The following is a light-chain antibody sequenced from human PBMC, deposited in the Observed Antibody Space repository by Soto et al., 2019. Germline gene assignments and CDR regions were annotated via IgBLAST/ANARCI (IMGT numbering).Light chain of an antibody. V-gene: IGKV1-5*01. CDR3: QQYNSYPT. CDR2: DAS. CDR1: QSISSW. Sequence: DIQLTQSPSFLSASVGDRVTITCRASQSISSWLAWYQQKPGKAPKLLVYDASSLESGVPSRFSGSGSGTEFTLTISSLQPDDFATYYCQQYNSYPTFGQGTRLEIK. J-gene: IGKJ5*01.